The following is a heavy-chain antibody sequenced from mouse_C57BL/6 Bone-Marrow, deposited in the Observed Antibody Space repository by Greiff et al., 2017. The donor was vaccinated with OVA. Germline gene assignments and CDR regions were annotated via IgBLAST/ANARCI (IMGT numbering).Heavy chain of an antibody. CDR1: GYTFTDYN. J-gene: IGHJ3*01. D-gene: IGHD3-3*01. CDR3: ARRGDDWFAY. V-gene: IGHV1-18*01. Sequence: VQLQQSGPELVKPGASVKIPCKASGYTFTDYNMDWVKQSHGKSLEWIGDINPNNGGTIYNQKFKGKATLTVDKSSSTANMELRSLTSEDTAVYYCARRGDDWFAYWGQGTLVTVSA. CDR2: INPNNGGT.